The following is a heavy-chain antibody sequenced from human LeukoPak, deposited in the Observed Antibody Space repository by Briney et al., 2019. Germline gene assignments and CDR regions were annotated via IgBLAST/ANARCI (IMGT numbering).Heavy chain of an antibody. D-gene: IGHD3-3*01. CDR2: ISGSGGTT. Sequence: GRSLRLSCTTSGFTFSNYAMHWVRQAPGKGLEWVSAISGSGGTTYYADSVKGRFTISRDNSKNTLYLQMNSLRAEDTAVYYCAKGGDFWSGSEYWGQGTLVTVSS. V-gene: IGHV3-23*01. CDR3: AKGGDFWSGSEY. J-gene: IGHJ4*02. CDR1: GFTFSNYA.